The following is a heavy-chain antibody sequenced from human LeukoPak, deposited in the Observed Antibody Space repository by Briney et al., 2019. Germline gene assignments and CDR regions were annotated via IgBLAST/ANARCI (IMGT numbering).Heavy chain of an antibody. CDR1: GGTFSSYA. D-gene: IGHD3-10*01. CDR2: IIPIFGTA. Sequence: ASVKVSCKASGGTFSSYAISWVRQAPGQGLEWMGGIIPIFGTANYAQKFQGRVTITADESTSTAYMELSSLRSEDTAVYYCARVSRYYGSGSYYCDYWGQGTLVTVSP. V-gene: IGHV1-69*13. CDR3: ARVSRYYGSGSYYCDY. J-gene: IGHJ4*02.